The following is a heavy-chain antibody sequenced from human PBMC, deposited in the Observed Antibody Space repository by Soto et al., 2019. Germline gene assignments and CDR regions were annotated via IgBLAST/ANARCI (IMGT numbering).Heavy chain of an antibody. Sequence: PGGSLRLSCAASGFTVSSNYMSWVRQAPGKGLERVSVIYSGGSTYYADSVKGRFTISRDNSKNTLYLQMNSLRAEDTAVYYCASTAMVISSDAFDIWGQGTMVTVSS. J-gene: IGHJ3*02. D-gene: IGHD5-18*01. CDR3: ASTAMVISSDAFDI. CDR1: GFTVSSNY. V-gene: IGHV3-53*01. CDR2: IYSGGST.